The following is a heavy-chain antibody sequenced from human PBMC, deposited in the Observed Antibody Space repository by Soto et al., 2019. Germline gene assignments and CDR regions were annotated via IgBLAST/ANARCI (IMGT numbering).Heavy chain of an antibody. CDR1: GCTFSTYA. V-gene: IGHV3-23*01. Sequence: PGGSLRLCGAACGCTFSTYAMGWVRQAPGKGLEWVSVFSNTGVSTYYADSVKGRFTISRDNSKDTLYLQMSTLRAEDTAVYYCARAPRTYDFPYYLDYWGQGTLVTVSS. CDR3: ARAPRTYDFPYYLDY. D-gene: IGHD3-16*01. J-gene: IGHJ4*02. CDR2: FSNTGVST.